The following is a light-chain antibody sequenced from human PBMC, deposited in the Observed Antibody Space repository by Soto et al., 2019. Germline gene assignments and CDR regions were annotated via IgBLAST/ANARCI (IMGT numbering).Light chain of an antibody. Sequence: QSVLTQPPSVSAAPGQRVTISCSGSSSNIGNNYVSWYRQFPGTAPKLLICEDDKRPPGIPDRFSGSKSGSSATLAITGIQTGDEADYYCGTWDDSLRAGVFGGGTKLTVL. V-gene: IGLV1-51*02. CDR2: EDD. CDR3: GTWDDSLRAGV. CDR1: SSNIGNNY. J-gene: IGLJ2*01.